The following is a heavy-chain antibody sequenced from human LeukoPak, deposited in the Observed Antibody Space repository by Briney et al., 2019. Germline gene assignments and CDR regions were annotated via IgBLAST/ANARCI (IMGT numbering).Heavy chain of an antibody. CDR3: ARDQYYYDSSGYSEFDY. CDR2: IYTSGST. CDR1: GGSISSYY. V-gene: IGHV4-4*07. Sequence: SETLSLTCTVPGGSISSYYWSWIRQPAGKGLEWIGRIYTSGSTNYNPSLKSRVTMSVDTSKNQFSLKLSSVTAADTAVYYCARDQYYYDSSGYSEFDYWGQGTLVTVSS. J-gene: IGHJ4*02. D-gene: IGHD3-22*01.